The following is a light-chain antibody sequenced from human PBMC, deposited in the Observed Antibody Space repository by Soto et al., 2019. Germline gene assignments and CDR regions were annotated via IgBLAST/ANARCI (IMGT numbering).Light chain of an antibody. CDR1: QGISSY. CDR3: QQLNSYPLT. J-gene: IGKJ4*01. CDR2: AAS. Sequence: DIQLTQSPSFLSASVGDRVTITCRASQGISSYLAWYQQKPGKAPKLLIYAASTLQSGVPSRFSGSGSGTEFTSTISILQPEDFATYYCQQLNSYPLTFGGGTKVEIK. V-gene: IGKV1-9*01.